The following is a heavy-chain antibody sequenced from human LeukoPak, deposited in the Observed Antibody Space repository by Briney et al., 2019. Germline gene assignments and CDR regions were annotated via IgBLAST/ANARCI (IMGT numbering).Heavy chain of an antibody. V-gene: IGHV7-4-1*02. D-gene: IGHD3-22*01. J-gene: IGHJ4*02. CDR2: INTNSGNP. CDR1: GGTFSSYA. CDR3: ARYYSDSSVYYLDS. Sequence: ASVKVSCKASGGTFSSYAISWVRQAPGQGLEWMGWINTNSGNPTYAQGFTGRFVFSLDTSVSTAYLQISSLKAEDTAVYYCARYYSDSSVYYLDSWGQGSLVTVSS.